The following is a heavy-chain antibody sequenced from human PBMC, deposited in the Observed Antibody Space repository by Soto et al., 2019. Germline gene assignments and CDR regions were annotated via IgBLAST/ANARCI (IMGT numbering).Heavy chain of an antibody. CDR3: ARHKGGYYSGVDV. D-gene: IGHD3-16*01. J-gene: IGHJ6*02. Sequence: QLQLQESGPGLVKPSETLSLTCTVSGGSISSNSYYWAWIRQPPGKGLEWIGNIYYSGTTYYNPSLKSRVTISVDTSNNQFSLKLNSVTAADTAVYYCARHKGGYYSGVDVWGQGTTVTVSS. CDR1: GGSISSNSYY. V-gene: IGHV4-39*01. CDR2: IYYSGTT.